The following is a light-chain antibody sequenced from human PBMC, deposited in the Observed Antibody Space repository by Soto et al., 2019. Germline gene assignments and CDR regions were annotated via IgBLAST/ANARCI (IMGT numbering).Light chain of an antibody. Sequence: QSVLTQPASVSGSXGXSXXISCTGTSSDVGGYNYVSWYQQHPGKAPKLMIYDVSNRPSGVSNRFSGSKSGNTASLTISGLQAEDEADYYCSSYTSSSTLLYVFGTGTKVTVL. CDR2: DVS. J-gene: IGLJ1*01. CDR1: SSDVGGYNY. V-gene: IGLV2-14*01. CDR3: SSYTSSSTLLYV.